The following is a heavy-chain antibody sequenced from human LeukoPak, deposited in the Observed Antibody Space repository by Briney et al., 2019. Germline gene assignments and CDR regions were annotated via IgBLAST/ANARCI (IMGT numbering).Heavy chain of an antibody. CDR3: ARVPGSDWLSEY. J-gene: IGHJ4*02. V-gene: IGHV4-59*08. D-gene: IGHD3-9*01. CDR1: GGSISSPY. CDR2: IYYSGST. Sequence: SETLSLTCAVSGGSISSPYWRWIRQPPGKGLEWIGYIYYSGSTYYNPSLKSRVTISVDTSKNQFSVKLSSVTAADTAVYYCARVPGSDWLSEYWGQGTLVTVSS.